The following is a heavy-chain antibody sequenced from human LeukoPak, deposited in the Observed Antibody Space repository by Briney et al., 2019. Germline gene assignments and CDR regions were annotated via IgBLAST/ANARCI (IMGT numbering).Heavy chain of an antibody. CDR3: ARDDFWSGYYCD. V-gene: IGHV1-2*02. J-gene: IGHJ4*02. CDR1: GYTFTGYY. CDR2: INPNSGGT. D-gene: IGHD3-3*01. Sequence: ASVKVSCKASGYTFTGYYMHWVRQAPGQGLEWMGWINPNSGGTNYALKFQGRVTMTRDTSISTAYMELSRLRSDDTAVYYCARDDFWSGYYCDWGQGTLVTVSS.